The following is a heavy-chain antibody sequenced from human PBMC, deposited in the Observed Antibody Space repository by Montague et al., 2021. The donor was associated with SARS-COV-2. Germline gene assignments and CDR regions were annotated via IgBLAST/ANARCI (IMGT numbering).Heavy chain of an antibody. J-gene: IGHJ4*02. D-gene: IGHD1-1*01. V-gene: IGHV3-30*04. Sequence: SLRLSCAASGFSLTSSGMTWVRQAPGKGLEWLSIISSNGTNQEYADSVKGRFTISRDTSKNTLYLQMNSLRAEDTAIYFCTRVTNGQYVSIDFWGQGTLVTVTS. CDR2: ISSNGTNQ. CDR3: TRVTNGQYVSIDF. CDR1: GFSLTSSG.